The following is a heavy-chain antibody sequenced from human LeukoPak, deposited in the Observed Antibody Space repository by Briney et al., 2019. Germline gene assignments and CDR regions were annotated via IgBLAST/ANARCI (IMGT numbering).Heavy chain of an antibody. V-gene: IGHV3-74*01. CDR3: ARAGAYHFDN. CDR2: INTDTRGT. D-gene: IGHD3-16*01. J-gene: IGHJ4*02. CDR1: GFTFTDYW. Sequence: QSGGSLRLSCAASGFTFTDYWMHWVRQAPGKGLVWVSIINTDTRGTYYADSVQGRFTISRDNAKNTLYLQRNSLRAEDTAVYFCARAGAYHFDNWGQGTLVTVS.